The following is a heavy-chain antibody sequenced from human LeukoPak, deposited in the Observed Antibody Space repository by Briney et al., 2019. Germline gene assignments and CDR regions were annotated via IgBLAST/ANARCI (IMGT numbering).Heavy chain of an antibody. Sequence: SETLSLTCTVSGGSISSSSYYWGWIRQPPGKGLEWIGSIYYSGSTYYNPSLKSRVTISVDTSKNQFSLKLSSVTAADTAVYYCARSIAVAGRWDYFDYWGQGTLVTVSS. V-gene: IGHV4-39*07. CDR1: GGSISSSSYY. D-gene: IGHD6-19*01. CDR3: ARSIAVAGRWDYFDY. CDR2: IYYSGST. J-gene: IGHJ4*02.